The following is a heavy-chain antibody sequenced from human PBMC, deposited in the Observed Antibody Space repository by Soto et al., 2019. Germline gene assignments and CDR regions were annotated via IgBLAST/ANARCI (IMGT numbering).Heavy chain of an antibody. Sequence: QVQLVESGGGVVQPGRSLRLSCAASGFTFSSYGMHWVRQAPGKGLEWVAVISYDGSNKYYADSVKGRFTISRDNSKNTLYLQMNSLRAEDTAVYYCARTREVAGSHDYWGQGTLVTVSS. CDR1: GFTFSSYG. V-gene: IGHV3-30*03. D-gene: IGHD6-19*01. CDR3: ARTREVAGSHDY. CDR2: ISYDGSNK. J-gene: IGHJ4*02.